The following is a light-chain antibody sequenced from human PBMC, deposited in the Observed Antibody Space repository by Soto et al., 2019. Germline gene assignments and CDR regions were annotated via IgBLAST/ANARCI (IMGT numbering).Light chain of an antibody. CDR3: QQYSSYPLT. CDR2: KTS. J-gene: IGKJ4*01. V-gene: IGKV1-5*03. Sequence: DIQMSQSPSTLSASVGGRVTITCRASQGTGDWLAWYQQKPGKAPKLLIYKTSTLEGGVPSRFSGSGSETEFTLTISSLQPDDFATYYCQQYSSYPLTFGGGTKVYIK. CDR1: QGTGDW.